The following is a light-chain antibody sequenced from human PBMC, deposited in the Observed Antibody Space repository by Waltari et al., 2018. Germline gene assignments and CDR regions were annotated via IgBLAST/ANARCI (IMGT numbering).Light chain of an antibody. CDR3: CSYAGSAISV. CDR2: DVN. V-gene: IGLV2-23*02. J-gene: IGLJ3*02. CDR1: TSAVGNYNL. Sequence: QSALHPTATVSGSPGQSITISCTGTTSAVGNYNLVSWYPQHTAKAPTLIISDVNKRPSGVSNRFSGSKSGNTASLTISGLQAADEAYYYCCSYAGSAISVFGGGTKVTVL.